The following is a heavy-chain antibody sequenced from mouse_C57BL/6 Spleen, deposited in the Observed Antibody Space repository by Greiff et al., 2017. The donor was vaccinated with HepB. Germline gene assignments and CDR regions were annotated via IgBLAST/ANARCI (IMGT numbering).Heavy chain of an antibody. D-gene: IGHD2-4*01. J-gene: IGHJ2*01. CDR2: IYPGDGDT. V-gene: IGHV1-80*01. Sequence: QVQLKESGAELVKPGASVKISCKASGYAFSSYWMNWVKQRPGKGLEWIGQIYPGDGDTNYNGKFKGKATLTADKSSSTAYMQLSSLTSEDSAVYFCARDDYDGVVGVFDYWGQGTTLTVSS. CDR3: ARDDYDGVVGVFDY. CDR1: GYAFSSYW.